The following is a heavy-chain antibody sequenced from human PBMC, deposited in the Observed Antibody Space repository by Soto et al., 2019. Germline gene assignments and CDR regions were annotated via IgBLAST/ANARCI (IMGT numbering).Heavy chain of an antibody. J-gene: IGHJ4*02. CDR2: INYSGST. V-gene: IGHV4-59*01. Sequence: QVQLQESGPGLVKPSETLSLTCTVSGGSFSGYYWSWIRQPPGKGLEWMGYINYSGSTNYNPSHKGRVPISVDTSKNQFSLKLRSVTAADPAVYYYASGIAAAALFGYWGQGTLVTVSS. CDR3: ASGIAAAALFGY. D-gene: IGHD6-13*01. CDR1: GGSFSGYY.